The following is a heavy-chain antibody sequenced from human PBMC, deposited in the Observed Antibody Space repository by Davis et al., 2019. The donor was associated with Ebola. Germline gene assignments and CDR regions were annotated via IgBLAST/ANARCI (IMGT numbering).Heavy chain of an antibody. CDR1: GGSFSGYY. CDR3: ARLRGYCSSTSCYYYYGMDV. D-gene: IGHD2-2*01. V-gene: IGHV4-34*01. J-gene: IGHJ6*02. Sequence: MPSETLSLTCAVYGGSFSGYYWSWIRQPPGKGLEWIGEINHSGSTNYNPSLKSRVTISVDTSKNQFSLKLSSVTAADTAVYYCARLRGYCSSTSCYYYYGMDVWGQGTTVTVSS. CDR2: INHSGST.